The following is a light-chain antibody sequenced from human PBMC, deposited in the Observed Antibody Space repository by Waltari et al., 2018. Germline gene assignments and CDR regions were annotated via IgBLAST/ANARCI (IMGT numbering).Light chain of an antibody. J-gene: IGKJ1*01. V-gene: IGKV3-15*01. CDR3: QQYNNWPPWT. CDR2: VAS. Sequence: EIVMTQSPATLSVSPGERVTLSCRASQSVGNNLAWYQQKPGQAPGLLIYVASTRATGIPPRFSGSGSGTEFSLSISSLQSEDFGVYYCQQYNNWPPWTFGQGTRVEIK. CDR1: QSVGNN.